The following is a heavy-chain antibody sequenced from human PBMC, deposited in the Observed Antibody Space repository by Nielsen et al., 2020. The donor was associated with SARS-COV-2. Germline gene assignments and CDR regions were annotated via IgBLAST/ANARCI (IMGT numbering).Heavy chain of an antibody. CDR1: GFTFSSFA. CDR2: ISGSGGTT. D-gene: IGHD3-3*01. CDR3: AKDSSDDFWSGYFEAYHYGMDV. Sequence: GGSLRLSCAASGFTFSSFAMSWVRQAPGKGLEWVSAISGSGGTTSYADSVKGRFTISRDNSKNTLYLQMNSLRAEDTAVYYCAKDSSDDFWSGYFEAYHYGMDVWGQGTTVTVSS. J-gene: IGHJ6*02. V-gene: IGHV3-23*01.